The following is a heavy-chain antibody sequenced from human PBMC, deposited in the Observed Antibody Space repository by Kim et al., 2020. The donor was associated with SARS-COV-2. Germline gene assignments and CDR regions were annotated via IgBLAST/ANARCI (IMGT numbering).Heavy chain of an antibody. CDR1: GFTFSGSA. D-gene: IGHD6-13*01. V-gene: IGHV3-73*01. CDR3: TRPSSSGDY. CDR2: IRSKANSYAT. J-gene: IGHJ4*02. Sequence: GGSLRLSCVASGFTFSGSAMHWVRQASGKGLEWVGRIRSKANSYATAYVGAVKGRFTNSRDDSKDTAYLQVHSLKTEDTAVYYCTRPSSSGDYWGQGTLVTVSS.